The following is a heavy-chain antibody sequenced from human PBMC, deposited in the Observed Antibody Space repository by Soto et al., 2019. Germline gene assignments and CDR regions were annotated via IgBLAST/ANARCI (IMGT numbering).Heavy chain of an antibody. J-gene: IGHJ4*02. V-gene: IGHV3-23*01. CDR1: GFTFSSYA. Sequence: EVQLLESGGGSVQPGGSLRLSCAASGFTFSSYAMSWVRQAPGKGLEWVSSISGSGGSTYYADSVKGRFTISRDNSKNTLYLQMNSLRAEDTTVYYCARSEYCSGGTCYSLSPYYFDYWGQGTLVTVSS. CDR2: ISGSGGST. CDR3: ARSEYCSGGTCYSLSPYYFDY. D-gene: IGHD2-15*01.